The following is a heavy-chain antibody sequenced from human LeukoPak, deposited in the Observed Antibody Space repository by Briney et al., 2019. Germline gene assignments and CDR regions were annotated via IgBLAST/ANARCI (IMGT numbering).Heavy chain of an antibody. Sequence: GASVKVSCKASGGTFSSYAISWVRRAPGQGLEWMGGIIPIFGTANYAQKFQGRVTITTDESTSTAYMELSSLRSEDTAVYYCARERVPDAIVPYWGQGTLVTVSS. J-gene: IGHJ4*02. D-gene: IGHD2-2*02. CDR1: GGTFSSYA. CDR2: IIPIFGTA. V-gene: IGHV1-69*05. CDR3: ARERVPDAIVPY.